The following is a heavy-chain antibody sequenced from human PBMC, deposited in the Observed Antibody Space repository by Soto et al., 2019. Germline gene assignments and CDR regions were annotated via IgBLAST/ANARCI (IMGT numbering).Heavy chain of an antibody. CDR3: AKGAVAPTFPLDY. CDR1: GFTFDDYT. CDR2: ISWDGGST. J-gene: IGHJ4*02. D-gene: IGHD6-19*01. Sequence: PGGSLRLSCAASGFTFDDYTMHWVRQAPGKGLEWVSLISWDGGSTYYTDSVKGRFTISRDNSKNSLYLQMNSLRTEDTALYYCAKGAVAPTFPLDYWGQGTLVTVSS. V-gene: IGHV3-43*01.